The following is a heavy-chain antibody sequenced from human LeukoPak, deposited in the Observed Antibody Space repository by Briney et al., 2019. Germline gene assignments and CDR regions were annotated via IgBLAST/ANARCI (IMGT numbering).Heavy chain of an antibody. CDR1: GFTFNNYC. CDR2: IRYNGNNQ. J-gene: IGHJ6*03. Sequence: PGGSLTLSCPASGFTFNNYCMHWVRQAAGKGLEWVAFIRYNGNNQYYADSVKGRFTISRDNSKNTLYLQMNSLEGDDTAVYYCAKDSAFYYIDVWGKGTTVIISS. V-gene: IGHV3-30*02. CDR3: AKDSAFYYIDV. D-gene: IGHD3-10*01.